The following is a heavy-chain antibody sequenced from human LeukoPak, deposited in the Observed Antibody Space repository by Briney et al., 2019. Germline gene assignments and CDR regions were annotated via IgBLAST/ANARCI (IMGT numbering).Heavy chain of an antibody. Sequence: GGSLRLSCAASGFSFSSHGMSWVRQAPGKGLEWVSGIIGGAGGTYYADSVKGRFTISRDNAKNTLYLQMNSLRAEDTAVYYCAKDGYYDSSAYYYVRYFDLWGRGTLVTVSS. CDR3: AKDGYYDSSAYYYVRYFDL. CDR1: GFSFSSHG. J-gene: IGHJ2*01. V-gene: IGHV3-23*01. D-gene: IGHD3-22*01. CDR2: IIGGAGGT.